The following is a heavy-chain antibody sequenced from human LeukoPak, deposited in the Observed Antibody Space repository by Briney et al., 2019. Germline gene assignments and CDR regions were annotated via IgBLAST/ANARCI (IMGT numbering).Heavy chain of an antibody. CDR2: IWSDGSDK. V-gene: IGHV3-33*06. J-gene: IGHJ1*01. D-gene: IGHD4-11*01. CDR3: AKDAQRGFDYSNSLQN. Sequence: PGGSLRLSCAASGFTFSHYGMHWVRQTPGAGLEWVAVIWSDGSDKYYAKSVKGLFTISRDNSKNSLFLQMNSLRAEDTAVYYCAKDAQRGFDYSNSLQNWGQGILVTVSS. CDR1: GFTFSHYG.